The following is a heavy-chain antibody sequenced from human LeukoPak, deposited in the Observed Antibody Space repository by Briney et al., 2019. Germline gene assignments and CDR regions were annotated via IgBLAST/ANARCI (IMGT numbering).Heavy chain of an antibody. V-gene: IGHV3-21*01. CDR1: GFTFSSYS. D-gene: IGHD3-9*01. CDR2: ISSSSSYI. CDR3: ARDHPYYDILTGYTSGLFPDY. J-gene: IGHJ4*02. Sequence: PGGSLRLSCAVSGFTFSSYSMNWVRQAPGKGLEWVSSISSSSSYIYYADSVKGRFTISRDNSKNTLYLQMNSLRAENTAVYYCARDHPYYDILTGYTSGLFPDYWGQGTLVTVSS.